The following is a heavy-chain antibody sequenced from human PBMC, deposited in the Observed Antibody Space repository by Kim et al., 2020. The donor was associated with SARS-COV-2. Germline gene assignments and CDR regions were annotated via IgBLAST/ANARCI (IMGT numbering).Heavy chain of an antibody. D-gene: IGHD3-22*01. Sequence: KGRFTITRDNSKNTRYLQMKSLRAEDTAVYYCARAKTSFYYDSSGYYLDYWGQGTLVTVSS. V-gene: IGHV3-53*01. CDR3: ARAKTSFYYDSSGYYLDY. J-gene: IGHJ4*02.